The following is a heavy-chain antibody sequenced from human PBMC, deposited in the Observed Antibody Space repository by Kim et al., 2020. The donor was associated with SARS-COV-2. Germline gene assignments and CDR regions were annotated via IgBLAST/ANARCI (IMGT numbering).Heavy chain of an antibody. D-gene: IGHD6-6*01. Sequence: SETLSLTCTVSGGSISSSSYYWGWIRQPPGKGLEWIGSIYYSGSTYYNPSLKSRVTISVDTSKNQFSLKLSSVTAADTAVYYCARMSIAARGWFDPWGQG. CDR1: GGSISSSSYY. J-gene: IGHJ5*02. CDR2: IYYSGST. V-gene: IGHV4-39*01. CDR3: ARMSIAARGWFDP.